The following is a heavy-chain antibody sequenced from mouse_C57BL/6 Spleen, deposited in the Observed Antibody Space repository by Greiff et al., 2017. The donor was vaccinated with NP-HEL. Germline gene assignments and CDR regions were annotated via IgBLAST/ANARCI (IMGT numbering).Heavy chain of an antibody. J-gene: IGHJ4*01. Sequence: EVKLVESGEGLVKPGGSLKLSCAASGFTFSSYAMSWVRQTPEKRLEWVAYISSGGDYIYYADTVKGRFTISRDNARNTLYLQMSSLKSEDTAMYYCTREISYYYGSSHYYAMDYWGQGTSVTVSS. D-gene: IGHD1-1*01. V-gene: IGHV5-9-1*02. CDR3: TREISYYYGSSHYYAMDY. CDR1: GFTFSSYA. CDR2: ISSGGDYI.